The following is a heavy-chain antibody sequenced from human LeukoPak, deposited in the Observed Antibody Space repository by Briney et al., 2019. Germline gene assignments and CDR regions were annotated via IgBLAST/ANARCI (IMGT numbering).Heavy chain of an antibody. D-gene: IGHD3-22*01. CDR3: ARDHYYYDSSGYYHRPGYFGL. J-gene: IGHJ2*01. Sequence: PGGSLRLSCAASGFTFSRYAMHWVRQVPGKGLEWEAIISYDGHKKYYADSVKDRFTISRDNSKNTVYLQMNSLRAEDTAVYYCARDHYYYDSSGYYHRPGYFGLWGRGTLVTVSS. V-gene: IGHV3-30*03. CDR1: GFTFSRYA. CDR2: ISYDGHKK.